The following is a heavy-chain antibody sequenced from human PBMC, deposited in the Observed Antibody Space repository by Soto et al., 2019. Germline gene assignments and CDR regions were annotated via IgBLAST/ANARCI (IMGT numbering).Heavy chain of an antibody. CDR1: GGSISSYY. V-gene: IGHV4-59*01. CDR2: IYYSGST. D-gene: IGHD4-17*01. CDR3: ARDHGDYDLVH. Sequence: ETLSLTCTVSGGSISSYYWSWIRQPPGKGLEWIGYIYYSGSTNYNPSLKSRVTISVDTSKNQFSLKLSSVTAADTAVYYCARDHGDYDLVHWGQGTLVTVSS. J-gene: IGHJ4*02.